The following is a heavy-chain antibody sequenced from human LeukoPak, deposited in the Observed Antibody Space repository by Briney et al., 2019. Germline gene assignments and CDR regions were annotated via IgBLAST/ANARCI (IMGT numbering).Heavy chain of an antibody. CDR3: ARGVDYDYAWGSYRSDGMDV. V-gene: IGHV4-30-4*01. D-gene: IGHD3-16*02. J-gene: IGHJ6*02. Sequence: SQTLSLTCTVSGVSIGSGDYYWSWIRQSPGKGLEWIGFIYYSGRTYYSPSLRSRVTISVDTSKKQFSLNLRSVTAADTAVYYCARGVDYDYAWGSYRSDGMDVWGQGTTVTVSS. CDR2: IYYSGRT. CDR1: GVSIGSGDYY.